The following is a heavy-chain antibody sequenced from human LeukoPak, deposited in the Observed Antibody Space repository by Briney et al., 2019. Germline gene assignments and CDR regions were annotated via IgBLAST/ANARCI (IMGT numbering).Heavy chain of an antibody. V-gene: IGHV4-4*07. J-gene: IGHJ4*02. CDR1: GGSISSDY. CDR2: IYSNGST. Sequence: SETLSLTCTVSGGSISSDYWSWIRQPAGQGLERIGRIYSNGSTNYTPSLKSRVTMSVDTSKNQFSLRLRSVTAADTAVYYCARQIASAGTAGFDFWRQGALATVSS. CDR3: ARQIASAGTAGFDF. D-gene: IGHD6-13*01.